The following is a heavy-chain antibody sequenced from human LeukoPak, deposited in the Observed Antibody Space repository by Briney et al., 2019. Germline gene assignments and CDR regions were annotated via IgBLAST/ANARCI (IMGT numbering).Heavy chain of an antibody. D-gene: IGHD6-19*01. CDR2: IYSGGST. V-gene: IGHV3-53*01. CDR1: GFTLSSNY. Sequence: GGSLRLSCAASGFTLSSNYMSWVRQAPGKGLEWVSLIYSGGSTYYADSVKGRFTISRDNSKNTLYLQMNSLRAEDTAVYYCARGAYSSGWYLTLDYWGRGALVAVSS. CDR3: ARGAYSSGWYLTLDY. J-gene: IGHJ4*02.